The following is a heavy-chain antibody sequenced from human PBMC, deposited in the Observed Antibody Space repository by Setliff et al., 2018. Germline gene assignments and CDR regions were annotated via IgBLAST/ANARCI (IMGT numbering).Heavy chain of an antibody. D-gene: IGHD3-10*01. CDR1: GGSISSGSYY. J-gene: IGHJ4*02. Sequence: SETLSLTCTVSGGSISSGSYYWSWIRQPAGKGLEWIGHIYTSGSTNYSPSLKSRVTISTDTSKNQFSLQLTSVTATDTAVYYCARGSPVDYWGQGTLVTVSS. CDR2: IYTSGST. CDR3: ARGSPVDY. V-gene: IGHV4-61*09.